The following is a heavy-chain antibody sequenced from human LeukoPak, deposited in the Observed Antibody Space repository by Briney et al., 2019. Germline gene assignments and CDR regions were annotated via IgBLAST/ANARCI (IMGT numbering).Heavy chain of an antibody. CDR1: GFTVSSNY. CDR3: ARVKLSGYSYGPN. D-gene: IGHD5-18*01. Sequence: GGSLRLSCAASGFTVSSNYMSWVRQAPGKGLEWVSVIYSGGSTYYADSVKGRFTISRDNSKNTLYLQMNSLRAEDTAVYYCARVKLSGYSYGPNWGQGTLVTVSS. V-gene: IGHV3-53*01. J-gene: IGHJ4*02. CDR2: IYSGGST.